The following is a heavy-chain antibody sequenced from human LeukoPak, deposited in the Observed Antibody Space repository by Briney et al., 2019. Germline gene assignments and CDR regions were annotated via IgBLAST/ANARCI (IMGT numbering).Heavy chain of an antibody. D-gene: IGHD3-22*01. Sequence: VASVKVSCKASGGTFSSYAISWVRQAPGQGLEWMGGIIPIFGTANYAQKFQGRVTITADKSTSTAYMELSSLRSEDTAVYYCARDEDYYDSSVSKRTLEYFQHWGQGTLVTVSS. CDR1: GGTFSSYA. CDR2: IIPIFGTA. V-gene: IGHV1-69*06. J-gene: IGHJ1*01. CDR3: ARDEDYYDSSVSKRTLEYFQH.